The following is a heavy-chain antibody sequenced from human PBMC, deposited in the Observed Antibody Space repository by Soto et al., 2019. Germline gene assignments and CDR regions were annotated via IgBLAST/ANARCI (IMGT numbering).Heavy chain of an antibody. J-gene: IGHJ4*02. CDR2: INPSGGST. D-gene: IGHD2-15*01. V-gene: IGHV1-46*01. Sequence: ASVKVSCKASGYTFTSYYMHWVRQVPGQGLEWMGIINPSGGSTSYAQKFQGRVTMTRDTSTSTVYMELSSLRSEDTAVYYCAREGLSTDCSGGSCYPTDWGQGTLVTVSS. CDR3: AREGLSTDCSGGSCYPTD. CDR1: GYTFTSYY.